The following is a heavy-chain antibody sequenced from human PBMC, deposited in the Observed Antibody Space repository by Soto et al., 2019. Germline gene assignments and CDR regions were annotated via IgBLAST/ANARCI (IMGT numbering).Heavy chain of an antibody. V-gene: IGHV1-3*01. J-gene: IGHJ4*02. D-gene: IGHD6-19*01. CDR2: INAGNGNT. CDR1: GYTFITYA. Sequence: ASVKVSCKASGYTFITYAMHWVRQAPGQRLEWMGWINAGNGNTKYSQKFQGRVSITRDTSASTAYMELSSLRSGDTAVYYCARGIIVGGWYPYYFDYWGQGTLVTVSS. CDR3: ARGIIVGGWYPYYFDY.